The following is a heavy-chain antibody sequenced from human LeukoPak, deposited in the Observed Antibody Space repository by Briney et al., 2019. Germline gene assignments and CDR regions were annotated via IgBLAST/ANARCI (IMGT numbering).Heavy chain of an antibody. CDR1: GFTFGTYT. CDR2: IFGSGDGT. V-gene: IGHV3-23*01. Sequence: SGGSLRLSCAASGFTFGTYTMNWVRQAPGKGLEWVSGIFGSGDGTYYADSVKGRFTISRDNSKNTLYLQMNSLRAEDTAVYYCAKPTRGSGSFLIEYWGQGTLVTVSS. J-gene: IGHJ4*02. CDR3: AKPTRGSGSFLIEY. D-gene: IGHD1-26*01.